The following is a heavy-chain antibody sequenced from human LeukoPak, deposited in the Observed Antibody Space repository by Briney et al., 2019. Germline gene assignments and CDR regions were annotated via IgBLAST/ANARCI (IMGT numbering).Heavy chain of an antibody. CDR3: ARVRDGYAWAFDY. Sequence: SSETLSLTCAVSGGSISSYYWSWIRQPPGKGLEWIGYIYYSGSTNYNPSLKSRVTISVDTSKNQFSLKLSSVTAADTAVYYCARVRDGYAWAFDYWGQGTLVTVSS. CDR2: IYYSGST. J-gene: IGHJ4*02. D-gene: IGHD5-24*01. V-gene: IGHV4-59*01. CDR1: GGSISSYY.